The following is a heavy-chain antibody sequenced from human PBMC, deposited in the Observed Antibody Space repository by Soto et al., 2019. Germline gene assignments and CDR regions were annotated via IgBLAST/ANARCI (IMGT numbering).Heavy chain of an antibody. J-gene: IGHJ6*03. V-gene: IGHV1-2*04. CDR1: GGTFSSYA. CDR3: ARGRSGYDQYYYYYMDV. CDR2: INPNSGGT. Sequence: GASVKVSCKDSGGTFSSYAISWVRQAPGQGLEWMGWINPNSGGTNYAQKFQGWVTMTRDTSISTAYMELSRLRSDDTAVYYCARGRSGYDQYYYYYMDVWGKGTTVTVSS. D-gene: IGHD5-12*01.